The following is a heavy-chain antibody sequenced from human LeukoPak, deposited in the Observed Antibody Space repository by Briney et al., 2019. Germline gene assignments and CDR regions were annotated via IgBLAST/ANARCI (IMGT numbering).Heavy chain of an antibody. CDR1: GFTFSNAW. J-gene: IGHJ5*02. V-gene: IGHV3-15*01. CDR2: IKSKTDGGTT. Sequence: GGSLRLSCAASGFTFSNAWMSWVRQAPGKGVEWVGRIKSKTDGGTTDYAAPVKGRFTISRDDSKNTLYLQMSSLKTEDTAVYYCTTDLSMVRGVIIGGNWFDPWGQGTLVTVSS. CDR3: TTDLSMVRGVIIGGNWFDP. D-gene: IGHD3-10*01.